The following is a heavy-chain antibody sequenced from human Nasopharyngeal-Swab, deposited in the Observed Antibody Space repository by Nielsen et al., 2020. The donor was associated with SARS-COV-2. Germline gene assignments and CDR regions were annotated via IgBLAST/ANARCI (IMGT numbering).Heavy chain of an antibody. V-gene: IGHV3-21*03. CDR3: TRSYIFDI. CDR1: GFTFSRYD. D-gene: IGHD1-14*01. CDR2: IVSSSSSI. Sequence: RGSLRLSCAASGFTFSRYDMNWVRQAPGKGLEWVASIVSSSSSIFYADSVKGRFTISRDNAKNSLYLQMNSLRAGDTALYYCTRSYIFDIWGQGTVVTVSS. J-gene: IGHJ3*02.